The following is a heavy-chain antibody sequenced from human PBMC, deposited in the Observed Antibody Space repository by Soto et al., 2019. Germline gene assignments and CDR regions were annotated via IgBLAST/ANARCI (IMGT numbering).Heavy chain of an antibody. D-gene: IGHD2-15*01. J-gene: IGHJ4*02. V-gene: IGHV4-30-4*01. CDR3: VRVVEAATRHTDFDS. CDR2: VSSYRGAT. CDR1: GGSVDRGDYY. Sequence: SETLSLTCTVSGGSVDRGDYYWTWIRQPPGKDLEWIAYVSSYRGATYYNPSLKSRVTVSVDTSKNQVSLRVRSVTVAETAMYYCVRVVEAATRHTDFDSWGQGIVVTVSS.